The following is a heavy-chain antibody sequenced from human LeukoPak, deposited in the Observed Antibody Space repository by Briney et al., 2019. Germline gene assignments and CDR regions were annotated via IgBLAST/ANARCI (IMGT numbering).Heavy chain of an antibody. V-gene: IGHV1-8*01. CDR2: MNPNSGNT. Sequence: ASVKVSCKASGYTFTSYDINWVRQAPGQGLEWMGWMNPNSGNTGYAQKFQGRVTMTRNTSISTAYMELSSLRSEDTAVYYCARNGAVAGKYYYYGMDVWGQGTTVTVSS. CDR3: ARNGAVAGKYYYYGMDV. CDR1: GYTFTSYD. D-gene: IGHD6-19*01. J-gene: IGHJ6*02.